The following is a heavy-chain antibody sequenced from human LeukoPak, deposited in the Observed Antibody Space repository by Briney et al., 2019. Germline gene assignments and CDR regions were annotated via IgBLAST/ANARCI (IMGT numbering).Heavy chain of an antibody. D-gene: IGHD3-10*02. CDR2: ISSSGSTI. V-gene: IGHV3-48*04. Sequence: GGSLRLSCTVSGFTFSRYSMNWVRQAPGKGLEWVSYISSSGSTIYYADSVKGRFTISRDNAKNSLYLQMNSLRAEDTAVYYCAELGITIIGGVWGKGTTVTISS. CDR1: GFTFSRYS. CDR3: AELGITIIGGV. J-gene: IGHJ6*04.